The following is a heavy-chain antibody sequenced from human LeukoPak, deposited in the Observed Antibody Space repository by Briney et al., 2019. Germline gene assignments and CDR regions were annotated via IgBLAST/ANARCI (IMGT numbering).Heavy chain of an antibody. J-gene: IGHJ4*02. CDR2: IKQDGSDK. CDR1: RFTFSSYW. D-gene: IGHD3-16*02. CDR3: ATLDY. V-gene: IGHV3-7*01. Sequence: GGSLRLSCAASRFTFSSYWMDWVRQAPGRGLEWVANIKQDGSDKYYVDSVKGRFTISRDNARNSLYLQMNSLRAEDTAVYYCATLDYCGQGTLVTVSS.